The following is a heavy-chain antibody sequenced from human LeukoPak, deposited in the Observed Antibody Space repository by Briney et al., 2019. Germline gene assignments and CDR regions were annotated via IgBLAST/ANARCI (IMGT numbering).Heavy chain of an antibody. D-gene: IGHD3-22*01. Sequence: GRSLRLSCAASGFTFNSYGIHWVRQAPGEGLEWVAVISNDGYNKYYTDSVKGRFTISRDNSKNTLYLQMNSLRAEDTAVYYCARDEYYYDSSGYGWYFDLWGRGTLVTVSS. CDR1: GFTFNSYG. J-gene: IGHJ2*01. V-gene: IGHV3-30*03. CDR3: ARDEYYYDSSGYGWYFDL. CDR2: ISNDGYNK.